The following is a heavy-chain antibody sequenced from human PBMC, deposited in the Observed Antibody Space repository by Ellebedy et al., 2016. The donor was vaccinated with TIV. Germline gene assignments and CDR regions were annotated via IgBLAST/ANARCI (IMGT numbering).Heavy chain of an antibody. J-gene: IGHJ5*02. CDR3: ARTCSGGTCPDNWFDP. CDR1: GGSMTNYY. Sequence: SETLSLXXTVSGGSMTNYYWSWIRQPAGKGLEWIGRVYSSGSTTYNPSLKSRVTMSVDTSKNQFSLKLSSVTAADTAVYYCARTCSGGTCPDNWFDPWGQGTLVTVSS. CDR2: VYSSGST. D-gene: IGHD2-15*01. V-gene: IGHV4-4*07.